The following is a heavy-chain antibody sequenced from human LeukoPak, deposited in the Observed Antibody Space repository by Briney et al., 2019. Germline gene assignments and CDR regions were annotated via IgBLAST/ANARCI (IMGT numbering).Heavy chain of an antibody. CDR3: ATGLLHFDP. V-gene: IGHV4-59*01. Sequence: PSETLSLTCTVSGGSISSYYWSWIRQPPGKGLEWIGYIYYSGITDYNRSFKSRVTISVDTSKNQFSLRLSSVTAADTAVYYCATGLLHFDPWGQGTLVTVSS. J-gene: IGHJ5*02. CDR1: GGSISSYY. D-gene: IGHD3-22*01. CDR2: IYYSGIT.